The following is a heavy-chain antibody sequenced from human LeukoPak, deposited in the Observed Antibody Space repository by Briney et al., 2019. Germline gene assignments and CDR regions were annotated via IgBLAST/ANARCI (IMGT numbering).Heavy chain of an antibody. V-gene: IGHV3-7*01. D-gene: IGHD6-13*01. CDR2: IKQDGSEK. CDR3: VPQLVQDY. Sequence: GGSLRLSCAAPGFTFSSYWMSWVRQAPGKGLEWVANIKQDGSEKYYVDSVKGRFTISRDNAKNSLYLQMNSLRAEDTAVYYCVPQLVQDYWGQGTLVTVSS. CDR1: GFTFSSYW. J-gene: IGHJ4*02.